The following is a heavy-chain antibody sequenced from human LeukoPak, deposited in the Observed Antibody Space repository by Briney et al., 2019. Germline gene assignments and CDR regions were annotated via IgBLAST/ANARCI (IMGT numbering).Heavy chain of an antibody. J-gene: IGHJ6*02. Sequence: SEALSLTCTVSGGSNSSYYWSWIRQPPGKGLEWIGYIYYSGSTNYNPSLKSRVTISVDTSKNQFSLKLSSVAAADTAVYYCARHNYDFWSGYYNPTLYYYYGMDVWGQGTTVTVSS. D-gene: IGHD3-3*01. V-gene: IGHV4-59*08. CDR1: GGSNSSYY. CDR3: ARHNYDFWSGYYNPTLYYYYGMDV. CDR2: IYYSGST.